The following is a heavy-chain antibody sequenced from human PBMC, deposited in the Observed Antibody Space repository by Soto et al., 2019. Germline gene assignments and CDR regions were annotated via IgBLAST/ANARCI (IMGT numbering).Heavy chain of an antibody. CDR1: GGTFSSYA. D-gene: IGHD3-22*01. V-gene: IGHV1-69*12. CDR3: ARCYDSSGYYCVFDY. J-gene: IGHJ4*02. CDR2: IIPIFGTA. Sequence: QVQLVQSGAEVKKPGSSVKVSCKASGGTFSSYAISWVRQAPGQGLEWRGGIIPIFGTANYAQKFQGRVTITADESTSTDYMELSSLRSEDTAVYYCARCYDSSGYYCVFDYWGQGTLVTVSS.